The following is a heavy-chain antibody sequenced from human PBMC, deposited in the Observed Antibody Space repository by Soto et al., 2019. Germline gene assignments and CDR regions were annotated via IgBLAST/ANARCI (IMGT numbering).Heavy chain of an antibody. V-gene: IGHV3-30-3*01. Sequence: GGSLRLSCAASDFSLISYTMHWVRQTPGKGLEWVAVISYDGSNKYYADSVKGRFTISRDNSKNTLYLQMNSLRAEDTAVYYCARDSQVVPAAIVGLRYYYYGMDVWGQGTTVTVSS. CDR3: ARDSQVVPAAIVGLRYYYYGMDV. J-gene: IGHJ6*02. CDR2: ISYDGSNK. CDR1: DFSLISYT. D-gene: IGHD2-2*02.